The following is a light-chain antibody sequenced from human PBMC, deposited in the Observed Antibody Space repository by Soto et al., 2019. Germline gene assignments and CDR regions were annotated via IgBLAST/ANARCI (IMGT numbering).Light chain of an antibody. CDR2: AAS. CDR3: QKYNSAPFT. V-gene: IGKV1-27*01. Sequence: DIQMTQSPSSLYASVGDRVTITCRARQGISNYLAWYQQKPGTVPKLLIYAASTLQSGVPSRFSGSGSGTDFTLHISSLQPDDVATYYCQKYNSAPFTFGPGNKLHIK. J-gene: IGKJ3*01. CDR1: QGISNY.